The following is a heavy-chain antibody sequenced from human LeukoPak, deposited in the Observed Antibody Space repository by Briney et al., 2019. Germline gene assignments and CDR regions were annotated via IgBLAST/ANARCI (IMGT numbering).Heavy chain of an antibody. D-gene: IGHD2-2*01. CDR3: ARGRCSTTSCYGYNWFDP. V-gene: IGHV3-11*04. J-gene: IGHJ5*02. CDR1: GFTFSDYY. Sequence: GGSLRLSRAASGFTFSDYYMSWIRQAPGKGLEWVSYISSSGSTIYYADSVKGRFTISRDNAKNSLYLQMNSLRAEDTAVYYCARGRCSTTSCYGYNWFDPWGQGTLVTVSS. CDR2: ISSSGSTI.